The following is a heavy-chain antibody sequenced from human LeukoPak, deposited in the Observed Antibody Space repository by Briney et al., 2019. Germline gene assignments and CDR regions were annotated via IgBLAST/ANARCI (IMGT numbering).Heavy chain of an antibody. CDR2: INHSGNT. Sequence: SETLSLTCAVNGGSFSGYYWSWIRQPPGKSLEWIGEINHSGNTNYNTSLKSRVTISVDTSKSQFSLKLSSETAADTAVYYCATADSSSWRLWGQGTLVTVSS. D-gene: IGHD6-13*01. CDR1: GGSFSGYY. V-gene: IGHV4-34*01. CDR3: ATADSSSWRL. J-gene: IGHJ4*02.